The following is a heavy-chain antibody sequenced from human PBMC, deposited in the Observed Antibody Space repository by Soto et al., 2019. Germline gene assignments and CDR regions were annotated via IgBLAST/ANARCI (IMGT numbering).Heavy chain of an antibody. J-gene: IGHJ4*02. Sequence: QVQLVESGGGVVQPGRSLRLSCAASGFTFSSYGMHWVRQAPGKGLEWVAVISYDGSNKYYADSVKGRFTISRDNSKNTRYLQMNSLRAEDTAVYYCAKENEVAAGIIDYWGQGTLVTVSS. V-gene: IGHV3-30*18. CDR3: AKENEVAAGIIDY. D-gene: IGHD6-13*01. CDR2: ISYDGSNK. CDR1: GFTFSSYG.